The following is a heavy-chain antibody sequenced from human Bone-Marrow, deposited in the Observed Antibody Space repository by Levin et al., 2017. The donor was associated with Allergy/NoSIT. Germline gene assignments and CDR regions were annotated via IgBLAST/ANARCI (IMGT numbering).Heavy chain of an antibody. J-gene: IGHJ4*02. CDR2: IYYSGST. V-gene: IGHV4-30-4*01. CDR1: GGSISSGDYY. CDR3: ARDPGWNGRFDY. D-gene: IGHD1-1*01. Sequence: SETLSLTCTVSGGSISSGDYYWSWIRQPPGKGLEWIGYIYYSGSTYYNPSLKSRVTISVDTSKNQFSLKLSSVTAADTAVYYCARDPGWNGRFDYWGQGTLVTVSS.